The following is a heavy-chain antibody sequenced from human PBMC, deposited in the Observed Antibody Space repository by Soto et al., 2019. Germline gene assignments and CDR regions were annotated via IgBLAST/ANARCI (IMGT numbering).Heavy chain of an antibody. CDR3: AGAVVAATDLHRGNYYYGMDV. CDR2: IDPSDSYT. Sequence: PGESLKISCKGSGYSFTSYWISWVRQMPGKGLEWMGRIDPSDSYTNYSPSFQGHVTISADKSISTAYLQWSSLKASDTAMYYCAGAVVAATDLHRGNYYYGMDVWGQGTTVTVSS. D-gene: IGHD2-15*01. CDR1: GYSFTSYW. V-gene: IGHV5-10-1*01. J-gene: IGHJ6*02.